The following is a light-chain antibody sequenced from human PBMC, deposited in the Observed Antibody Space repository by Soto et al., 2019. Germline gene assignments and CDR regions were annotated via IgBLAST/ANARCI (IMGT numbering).Light chain of an antibody. V-gene: IGLV2-23*01. CDR3: CSYAGGGTYV. CDR1: SSDVGSYNL. Sequence: QSALTQPASVSGSPGQSITISCTGTSSDVGSYNLVSWYQQHPGKAPKLMIYEGSKRPSGVSNRFSGSKSGNTASLTISGLQAEDEADYYCCSYAGGGTYVFGTGTKVTVL. J-gene: IGLJ1*01. CDR2: EGS.